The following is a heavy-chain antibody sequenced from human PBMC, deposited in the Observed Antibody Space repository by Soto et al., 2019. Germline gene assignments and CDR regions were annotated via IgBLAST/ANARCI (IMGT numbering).Heavy chain of an antibody. CDR1: GYSFTSYG. Sequence: QVQLVQSAGEVKKPGASVKVSCKASGYSFTSYGISWVRRAPGQGLEWMGWISPYNGHTQFVERFQGRVTMTTDTSTKTTYMELRNLRSDDTAHYYCARSDCPIASCFARYFYTMDVWGQGTTVTVSS. CDR2: ISPYNGHT. D-gene: IGHD2-2*01. CDR3: ARSDCPIASCFARYFYTMDV. V-gene: IGHV1-18*01. J-gene: IGHJ6*02.